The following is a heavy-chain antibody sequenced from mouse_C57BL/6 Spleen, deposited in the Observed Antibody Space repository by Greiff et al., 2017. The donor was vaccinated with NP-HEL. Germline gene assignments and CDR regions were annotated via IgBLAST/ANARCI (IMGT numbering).Heavy chain of an antibody. CDR2: ISDGGSYT. V-gene: IGHV5-4*01. Sequence: EVQWVESGGGLVKPGGSLKLSCAASGFTFSSYAMSWVRQTPEKRLEWVATISDGGSYTYYPDNVKGRFTISRDNAKNNLYLQMSHLKSEDTAMYYCARDIYYDYDGGGYFDYWGQGTTLTVSS. D-gene: IGHD2-4*01. CDR3: ARDIYYDYDGGGYFDY. CDR1: GFTFSSYA. J-gene: IGHJ2*01.